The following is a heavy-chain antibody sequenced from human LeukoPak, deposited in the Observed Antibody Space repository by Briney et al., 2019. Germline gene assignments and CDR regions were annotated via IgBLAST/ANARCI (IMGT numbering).Heavy chain of an antibody. CDR3: ARDLGLQGSDFDY. V-gene: IGHV3-7*01. J-gene: IGHJ4*02. D-gene: IGHD4-11*01. Sequence: GGSLRLSCVASGFTFSSYWMSWVRQAPGKGLEWVANIKQDGSEKYYVDSVKGRFTISRDNAKNSLYLQMNSLRAEDTAVYYCARDLGLQGSDFDYWGQGTLVTVSS. CDR1: GFTFSSYW. CDR2: IKQDGSEK.